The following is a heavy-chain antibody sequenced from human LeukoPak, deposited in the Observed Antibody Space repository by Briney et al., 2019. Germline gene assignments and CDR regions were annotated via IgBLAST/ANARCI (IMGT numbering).Heavy chain of an antibody. Sequence: PGGSLRLSCAASGFTFSSYAMNWVRQAPGKGLEGVSAISGSGGGTYYSDSVKGRFTISRDNSEKTLYLQMNSLRAEDTAVYYCAKEAYTIIVLKRYLDYWGQGTLVTVSS. CDR3: AKEAYTIIVLKRYLDY. J-gene: IGHJ4*02. D-gene: IGHD3-22*01. CDR2: ISGSGGGT. CDR1: GFTFSSYA. V-gene: IGHV3-23*01.